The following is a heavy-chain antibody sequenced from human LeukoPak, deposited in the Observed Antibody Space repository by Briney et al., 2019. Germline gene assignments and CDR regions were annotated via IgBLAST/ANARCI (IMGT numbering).Heavy chain of an antibody. CDR2: IWYDGSNK. J-gene: IGHJ6*04. Sequence: GRSLRLSCAASGFTFSSYGMHWVRQAPGKGLEWVAVIWYDGSNKYCADSVKGRFTISRDNSKNTLYLQMNSLRAEDTAVYYCARERDSSSWPHYGMDVWGKGTTVTVSS. CDR3: ARERDSSSWPHYGMDV. CDR1: GFTFSSYG. V-gene: IGHV3-33*01. D-gene: IGHD6-13*01.